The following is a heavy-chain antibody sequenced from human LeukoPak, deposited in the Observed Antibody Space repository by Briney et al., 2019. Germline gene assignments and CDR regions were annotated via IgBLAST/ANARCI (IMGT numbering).Heavy chain of an antibody. CDR1: GGSFSSYY. D-gene: IGHD3-10*01. V-gene: IGHV4-59*08. J-gene: IGHJ4*02. Sequence: PSETLSLTCTVYGGSFSSYYWSWIRQPPGKGLEWIGYIYYSGSTNNNPSLKSRVTISVDTSKNQFSLKLSSVTAADTAVYYCARHLPNWFGELFGEGPLDYWGWETVVTVSS. CDR3: ARHLPNWFGELFGEGPLDY. CDR2: IYYSGST.